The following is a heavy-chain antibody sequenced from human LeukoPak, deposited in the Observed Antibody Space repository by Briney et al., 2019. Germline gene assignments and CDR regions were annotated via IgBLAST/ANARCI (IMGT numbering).Heavy chain of an antibody. CDR1: GGSISSGGYS. V-gene: IGHV4-30-2*01. CDR3: ASSTTYYYDSSGSPFDY. Sequence: SETLSLTCAVSGGSISSGGYSWSWIRQPPGKGLEWIGYIYHSGSTYYNPSLKSRVTISVDRSKNQFSLKLSSVTAADTAVYYCASSTTYYYDSSGSPFDYWGQGTLVTVSS. J-gene: IGHJ4*02. D-gene: IGHD3-22*01. CDR2: IYHSGST.